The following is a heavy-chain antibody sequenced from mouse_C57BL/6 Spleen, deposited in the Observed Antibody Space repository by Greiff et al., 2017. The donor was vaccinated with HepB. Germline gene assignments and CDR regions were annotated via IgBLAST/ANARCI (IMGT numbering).Heavy chain of an antibody. V-gene: IGHV1-5*01. CDR2: IYPGNSDT. Sequence: VQLQQSGTVLARPGASVKMSCKTSGYTFTSYWMHWVKQRPGQGLEWIGAIYPGNSDTSYNQKFKGKAKLTAVTSASTAYMELSSLTNEDSAVYYCTRSFTTVVATGTGLDYWGQGTTLTVSS. CDR3: TRSFTTVVATGTGLDY. J-gene: IGHJ2*01. D-gene: IGHD1-1*01. CDR1: GYTFTSYW.